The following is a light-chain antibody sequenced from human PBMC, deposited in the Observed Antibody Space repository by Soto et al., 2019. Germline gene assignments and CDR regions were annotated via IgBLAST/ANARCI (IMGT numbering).Light chain of an antibody. J-gene: IGKJ2*01. CDR2: GAS. CDR3: QQYGNSPLYS. CDR1: QSVDSAY. Sequence: EIVLTQSPGTLSLSPGERATLSCRASQSVDSAYLAWYHQRPGQAPRLLIYGASNRAAGIPDRFGGSGSGTDFNLTISILEPEDSGVYYCQQYGNSPLYSFGQGTKVDIK. V-gene: IGKV3-20*01.